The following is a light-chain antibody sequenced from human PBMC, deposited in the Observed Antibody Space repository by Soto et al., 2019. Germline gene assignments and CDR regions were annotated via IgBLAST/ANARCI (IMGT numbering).Light chain of an antibody. CDR2: DVS. CDR1: SSDVGGYNY. Sequence: QSALTQPRSVSGSPGQSVTISCTGTSSDVGGYNYVSWYQQHPGKAPKLIIYDVSKRPSGVPDRFSDSKSGNTASLTISGLHAEDEAVYYCCSYAGSYTVIFGGGTKLTVL. J-gene: IGLJ2*01. V-gene: IGLV2-11*01. CDR3: CSYAGSYTVI.